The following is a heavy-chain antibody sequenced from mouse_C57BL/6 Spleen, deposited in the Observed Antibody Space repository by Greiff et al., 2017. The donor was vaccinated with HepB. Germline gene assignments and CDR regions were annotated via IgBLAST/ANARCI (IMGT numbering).Heavy chain of an antibody. Sequence: EVMLVESGGGLVKPGGSLKLSCAASGFTFSSYTMSWVRQTPEKRLEWVATISGGGGNTYYPDSVKGRFTISRDNAKNTLYLQMSSLRSEDTALYYCSRDLLLYAMDYWGQRTSVTVSS. CDR3: SRDLLLYAMDY. CDR1: GFTFSSYT. V-gene: IGHV5-9*01. J-gene: IGHJ4*01. D-gene: IGHD2-1*01. CDR2: ISGGGGNT.